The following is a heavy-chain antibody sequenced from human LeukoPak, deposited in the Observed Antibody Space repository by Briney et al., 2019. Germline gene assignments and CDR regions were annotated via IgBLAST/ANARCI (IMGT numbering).Heavy chain of an antibody. D-gene: IGHD6-6*01. CDR2: IRYDGSNK. V-gene: IGHV3-30*02. J-gene: IGHJ4*02. CDR1: GFTFSTYG. Sequence: GGPWRPSGAAPGFTFSTYGMPGARKAQARGWGGVAFIRYDGSNKYYADSVKGRFTISRDNSKNTLYLQMNSLRAEDTAVYYCAKDDSGSPGTLGYWGQGTLVTVSS. CDR3: AKDDSGSPGTLGY.